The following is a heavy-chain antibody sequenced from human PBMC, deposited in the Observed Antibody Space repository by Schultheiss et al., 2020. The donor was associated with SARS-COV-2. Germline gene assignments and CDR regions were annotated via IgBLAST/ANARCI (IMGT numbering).Heavy chain of an antibody. CDR3: AREPHSSYYYYYMDV. J-gene: IGHJ6*03. CDR1: GFTFSTYG. V-gene: IGHV3-30*03. Sequence: GGSLRLSCAASGFTFSTYGMHWVRQAPGKGLEWVAVISYDGSNKYYSDSVKGRFTISRDNSKNTLYLQMNSLRAEDTAVYYCAREPHSSYYYYYMDVWGKGTTVTVSS. CDR2: ISYDGSNK. D-gene: IGHD6-13*01.